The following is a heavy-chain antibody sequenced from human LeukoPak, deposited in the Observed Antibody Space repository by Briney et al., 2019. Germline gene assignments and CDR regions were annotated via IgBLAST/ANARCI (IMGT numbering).Heavy chain of an antibody. CDR1: GYTFTSYY. CDR3: ARGEAEHDYVWGSYRYIY. Sequence: ASVKVSCKASGYTFTSYYMHWVRQAPGQGLEWMGIINPSGGSTSYAQKFQGRVTMTRDTSTSTVYMELSSLRSEDTAVYYCARGEAEHDYVWGSYRYIYWGQGTLVTVSS. V-gene: IGHV1-46*01. CDR2: INPSGGST. D-gene: IGHD3-16*02. J-gene: IGHJ4*02.